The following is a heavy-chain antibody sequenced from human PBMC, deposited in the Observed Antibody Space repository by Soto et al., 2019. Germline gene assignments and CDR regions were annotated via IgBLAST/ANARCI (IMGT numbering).Heavy chain of an antibody. D-gene: IGHD5-12*01. CDR1: GFTFSSYG. CDR2: IWYDGSNK. CDR3: ARGDTDSGYDGRAEE. J-gene: IGHJ4*02. Sequence: QVQLVESGGGVVQPGRSLRLSCAASGFTFSSYGMHWVRQAPGKGLEWVAVIWYDGSNKYYADSVKGRFTISRDNSKNTLYLQMNSLRAEDTAVYYCARGDTDSGYDGRAEEWGQGTLVTVSS. V-gene: IGHV3-33*01.